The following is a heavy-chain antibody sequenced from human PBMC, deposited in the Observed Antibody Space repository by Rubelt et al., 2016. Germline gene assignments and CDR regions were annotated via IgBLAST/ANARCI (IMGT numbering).Heavy chain of an antibody. V-gene: IGHV3-23*04. CDR3: AKDFRYGSA. CDR1: GFSFSSYA. Sequence: EVQLVESGGGLVQPGGSLRLSCAASGFSFSSYAMTWVRQGPGKGLEWVSAISVGGSTYYADSVKGRFTNSRDNSKNTLYLQMNSLRAEDTAVYHCAKDFRYGSAWGQGTLVTVSS. J-gene: IGHJ5*02. CDR2: ISVGGST. D-gene: IGHD6-19*01.